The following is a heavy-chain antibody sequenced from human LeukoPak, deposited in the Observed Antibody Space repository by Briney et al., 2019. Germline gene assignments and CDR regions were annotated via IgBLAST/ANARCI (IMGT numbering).Heavy chain of an antibody. Sequence: SGGSLRLSCAASGFTFRSYWMSWVRQAPGRGLEWVASVKQDGREEYYVDSVRGRFTISRDNAKNSLFLQMNSLRAEDTAVYYCARLGTENFPGYFDYWGQGTLVTVSS. J-gene: IGHJ4*02. CDR3: ARLGTENFPGYFDY. V-gene: IGHV3-7*01. CDR2: VKQDGREE. D-gene: IGHD7-27*01. CDR1: GFTFRSYW.